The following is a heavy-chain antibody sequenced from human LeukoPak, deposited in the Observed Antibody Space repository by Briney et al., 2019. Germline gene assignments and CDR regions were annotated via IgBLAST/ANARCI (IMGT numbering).Heavy chain of an antibody. J-gene: IGHJ4*02. CDR1: GGSIRSSYYY. CDR2: IYDSGST. CDR3: ARLGTVLLWFGESPPPDY. V-gene: IGHV4-39*01. D-gene: IGHD3-10*01. Sequence: SETLSLTCTVSGGSIRSSYYYWGWIRQPPGKGLEWIGSIYDSGSTYYNPSLKSRVTISVDTSKNQFSLKLSSVTAADTAVYYCARLGTVLLWFGESPPPDYWGQGTLVTVSS.